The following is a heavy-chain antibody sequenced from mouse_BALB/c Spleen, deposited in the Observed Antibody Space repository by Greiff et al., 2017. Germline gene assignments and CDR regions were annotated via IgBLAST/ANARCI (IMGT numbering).Heavy chain of an antibody. J-gene: IGHJ3*01. Sequence: EVQVVESGGGLVQPGGSLKLSCAASGFTFSSYGMSWVRQTPDKRLELVATINSNGGSTYYPDSVKGRFTISRDNAKNTLYLQMSSLKSEDTAMYYFARDSAGYGFAYWGQGTLVTVSA. D-gene: IGHD1-2*01. V-gene: IGHV5-6-3*01. CDR2: INSNGGST. CDR1: GFTFSSYG. CDR3: ARDSAGYGFAY.